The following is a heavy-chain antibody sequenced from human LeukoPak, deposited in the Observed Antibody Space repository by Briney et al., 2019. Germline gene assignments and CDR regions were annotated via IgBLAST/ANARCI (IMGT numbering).Heavy chain of an antibody. CDR3: AAYSNMRDWFDP. CDR1: GYIFTDYY. CDR2: INPNSGGT. V-gene: IGHV1-2*06. D-gene: IGHD6-13*01. J-gene: IGHJ5*02. Sequence: ASVKVSCKASGYIFTDYYMHWVRQAPGQELGWMGRINPNSGGTNYAQKFQGRVTMTRDTSISTAYMELSRLRSDDTAVYYCAAYSNMRDWFDPWGQGTLVTVSS.